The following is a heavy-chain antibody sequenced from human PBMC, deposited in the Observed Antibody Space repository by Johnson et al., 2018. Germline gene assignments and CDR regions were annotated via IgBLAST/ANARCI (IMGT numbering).Heavy chain of an antibody. CDR3: AKSTVPTFYYYVGMDV. CDR1: GFTFSSYG. D-gene: IGHD4-17*01. V-gene: IGHV3-30*18. CDR2: ISYDGSNK. Sequence: QVQLQESGGGVVQPGRSLRLSCAASGFTFSSYGMHWVRQAPGKGLEWVAVISYDGSNKYYADSVKGRFTISRDNSKNTLYVQMNRLRAEDTAVYYCAKSTVPTFYYYVGMDVWGQGTTVTVAS. J-gene: IGHJ6*02.